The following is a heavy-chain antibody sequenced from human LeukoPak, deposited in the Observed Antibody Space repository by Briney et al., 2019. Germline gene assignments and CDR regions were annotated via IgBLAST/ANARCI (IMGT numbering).Heavy chain of an antibody. D-gene: IGHD2-15*01. Sequence: ASVKVSCKASGYTFTSYGISWVRQAPGQGLEWMGWISAYNGNTNYAQKPQGRVTMTTDTSTSTAYMELRSLRSDDTAVYYCARVTGAHIVVVVAATRYNWFDPWGQGTLVTVSS. CDR3: ARVTGAHIVVVVAATRYNWFDP. CDR2: ISAYNGNT. V-gene: IGHV1-18*01. CDR1: GYTFTSYG. J-gene: IGHJ5*02.